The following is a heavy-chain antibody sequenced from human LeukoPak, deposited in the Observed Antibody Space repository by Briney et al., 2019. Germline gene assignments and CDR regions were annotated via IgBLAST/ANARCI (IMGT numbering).Heavy chain of an antibody. J-gene: IGHJ6*02. V-gene: IGHV1-69*13. CDR3: AREELIASCTNGVCSMDV. CDR2: IIPIFGTA. CDR1: GGTFSSYA. Sequence: GASVKVSCKASGGTFSSYAIRWVRQAPGQGLEWMGGIIPIFGTANYAQKFQGRVTITADESTSTAYMELSSLRSEDTAVYYCAREELIASCTNGVCSMDVWGQGTTVTVSS. D-gene: IGHD2-8*01.